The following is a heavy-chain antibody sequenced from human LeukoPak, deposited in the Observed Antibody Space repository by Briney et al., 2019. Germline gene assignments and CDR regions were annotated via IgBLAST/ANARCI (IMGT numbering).Heavy chain of an antibody. CDR1: GESFSGYY. CDR3: ARGVVDTAMARYYYYYMDV. Sequence: SETLSLTCAVYGESFSGYYWSWIRQPPGKGLEWIGEINHSGSTNYNPSLKSRVTISVDTSKNQFSLKLSSVTAADTAVYYCARGVVDTAMARYYYYYMDVWGKGTTVTISS. CDR2: INHSGST. J-gene: IGHJ6*03. D-gene: IGHD5-18*01. V-gene: IGHV4-34*01.